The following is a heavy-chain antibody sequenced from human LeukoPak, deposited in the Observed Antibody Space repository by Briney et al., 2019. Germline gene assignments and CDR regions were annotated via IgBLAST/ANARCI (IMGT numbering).Heavy chain of an antibody. CDR2: IYYSGST. V-gene: IGHV4-39*07. J-gene: IGHJ5*02. Sequence: PSETLSLTCTVSGGSISSSSYYWGWIRQPPGKGLEWIGSIYYSGSTYYNPSLKSRVTISVDTSKNQLSLKLSSVTAADTAVYYCARDRAGWFDHWGQGTPVTVSS. CDR3: ARDRAGWFDH. CDR1: GGSISSSSYY.